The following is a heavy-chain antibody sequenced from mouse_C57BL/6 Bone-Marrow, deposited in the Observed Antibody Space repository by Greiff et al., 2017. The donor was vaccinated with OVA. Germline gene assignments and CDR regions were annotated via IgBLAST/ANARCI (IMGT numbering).Heavy chain of an antibody. CDR1: GYTFTDYY. CDR2: IYPGSGNT. Sequence: QVQLQQSGAELVRPGASVKLSCKASGYTFTDYYINWVKQRPGQGLEWIARIYPGSGNTYYNEKFKGKATLTAEKSSSTAYMQLSSLTSEDSAVYFCARADYYGSSDDAMEYWGQGTSVTVSS. V-gene: IGHV1-76*01. D-gene: IGHD1-1*01. J-gene: IGHJ4*01. CDR3: ARADYYGSSDDAMEY.